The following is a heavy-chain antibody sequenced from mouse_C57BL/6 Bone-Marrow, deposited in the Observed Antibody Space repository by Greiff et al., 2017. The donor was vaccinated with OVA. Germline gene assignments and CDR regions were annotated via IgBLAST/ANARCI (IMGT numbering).Heavy chain of an antibody. CDR3: ARGDYGSSYPYFDY. D-gene: IGHD1-1*01. J-gene: IGHJ2*01. CDR2: INYDGSST. CDR1: GFTFSDYY. Sequence: EVKLMESAGGLVQPGSSMKLSCTASGFTFSDYYMAWVRQVPEKGLEWVANINYDGSSTYYLDSLKSRFIISRDNAKNILYLQMSSLKSEDTATYYCARGDYGSSYPYFDYWGQGTTLTVSS. V-gene: IGHV5-16*01.